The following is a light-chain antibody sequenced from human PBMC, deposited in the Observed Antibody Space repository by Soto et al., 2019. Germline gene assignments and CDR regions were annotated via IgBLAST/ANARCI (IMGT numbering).Light chain of an antibody. CDR3: QQYGRSPWT. CDR1: QSVSSNY. Sequence: ESVLTQSPGTLSLSPGDRATLSCRASQSVSSNYFAWYQQKPGQAPRLLIYDACSRATGIPDRFSGSGSGTDFTLIISRLEPEDFAVYYCQQYGRSPWTFGQGTKVEVK. CDR2: DAC. V-gene: IGKV3-20*01. J-gene: IGKJ1*01.